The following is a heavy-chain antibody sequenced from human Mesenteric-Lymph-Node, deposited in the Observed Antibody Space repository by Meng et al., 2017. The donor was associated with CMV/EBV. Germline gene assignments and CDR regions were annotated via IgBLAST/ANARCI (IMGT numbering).Heavy chain of an antibody. CDR1: GGSLIGYY. J-gene: IGHJ4*02. D-gene: IGHD4-23*01. CDR3: ARHQRWLKSEGGFNY. CDR2: INHSGST. Sequence: HVQVLQRGAGRLKPSETLPPTGTFYGGSLIGYYWSWIRQRPGKGLEWIGEINHSGSTNYNPSLKSRVTISVDTSKNQFSLKLSSVTAADTAVYYCARHQRWLKSEGGFNYWGQGTLVTVSS. V-gene: IGHV4-34*01.